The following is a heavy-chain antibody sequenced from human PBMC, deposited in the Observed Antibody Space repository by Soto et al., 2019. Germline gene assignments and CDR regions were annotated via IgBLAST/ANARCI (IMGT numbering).Heavy chain of an antibody. Sequence: GGSLRLSCAASGFTFSSYWMSWVRQAPGKGLEWVANMKQDGSEKYYVDSVKGRFTISRDNAKNSLYLQMNSLRAEDTAVYYYARDAYCSGGSRYVYWGQGTLVTVSS. D-gene: IGHD2-15*01. CDR2: MKQDGSEK. CDR3: ARDAYCSGGSRYVY. CDR1: GFTFSSYW. V-gene: IGHV3-7*04. J-gene: IGHJ4*02.